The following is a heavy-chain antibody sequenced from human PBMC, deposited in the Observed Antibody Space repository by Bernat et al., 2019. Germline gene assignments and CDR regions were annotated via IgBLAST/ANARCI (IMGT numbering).Heavy chain of an antibody. CDR1: GFTFSSDG. CDR3: ARLEYSSSHNWFDA. D-gene: IGHD6-6*01. V-gene: IGHV3-33*01. CDR2: IWYDGSNK. Sequence: QVQLVESGGGVVQPGRSLRLSCAASGFTFSSDGMHWVRQAPGKGLEWVAVIWYDGSNKYYADSVKGRFTISRDNSKNTLYLQMNSLRAEDTAVYYCARLEYSSSHNWFDAWGQGTLVTVSS. J-gene: IGHJ5*02.